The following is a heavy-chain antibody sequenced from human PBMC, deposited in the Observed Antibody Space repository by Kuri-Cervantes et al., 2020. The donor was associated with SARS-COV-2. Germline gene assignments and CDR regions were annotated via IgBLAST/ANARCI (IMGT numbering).Heavy chain of an antibody. CDR1: GYSFTSYW. CDR3: ARSPTYIVGATPYYFDC. J-gene: IGHJ4*02. Sequence: GESLKISCKGSGYSFTSYWIGWVRQMPGKGLEWMGIIYPGDSDTRYSPSFQGQVTISADKSISTAYLQWSSLKASDTAMYYCARSPTYIVGATPYYFDCWGQGTLVTVSS. V-gene: IGHV5-51*01. CDR2: IYPGDSDT. D-gene: IGHD1-26*01.